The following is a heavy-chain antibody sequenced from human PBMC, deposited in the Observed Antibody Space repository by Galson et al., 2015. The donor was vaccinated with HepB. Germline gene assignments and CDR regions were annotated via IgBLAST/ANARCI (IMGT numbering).Heavy chain of an antibody. CDR3: ARGGSDSSWFWVY. Sequence: SLRLSCAASGISFSNYWMTWVRQAPGKGPEWVANIKLDGSEKYYVDSVKGRFSISRDNTKNSLYLQMNSLRVEDTAVYYCARGGSDSSWFWVYWGQGTLVTVSS. CDR2: IKLDGSEK. D-gene: IGHD6-13*01. V-gene: IGHV3-7*03. CDR1: GISFSNYW. J-gene: IGHJ4*02.